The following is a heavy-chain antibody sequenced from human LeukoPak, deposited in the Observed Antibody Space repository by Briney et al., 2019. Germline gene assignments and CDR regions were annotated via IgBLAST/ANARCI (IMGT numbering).Heavy chain of an antibody. CDR3: ARGPVGDYGDYDTAREIRWDFDY. CDR1: GYTFTGYY. J-gene: IGHJ4*02. D-gene: IGHD4-17*01. Sequence: ASVKVSCKASGYTFTGYYMHWVRQAPGQGLEWMGWINPNSGGTNYAQKFQGRVTMTRDTSISTAYMELSRLRSDDTAVYYCARGPVGDYGDYDTAREIRWDFDYWGQGTLVTVSS. CDR2: INPNSGGT. V-gene: IGHV1-2*02.